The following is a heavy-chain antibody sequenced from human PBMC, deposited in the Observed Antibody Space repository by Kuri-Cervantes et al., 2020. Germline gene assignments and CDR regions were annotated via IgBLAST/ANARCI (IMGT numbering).Heavy chain of an antibody. V-gene: IGHV4-38-2*01. J-gene: IGHJ4*02. CDR1: GGSLSGYY. D-gene: IGHD6-13*01. CDR3: ARPSIAAAGRDY. Sequence: SETLSLTCAVYGGSLSGYYWGWIRQPPGKGLEWIGSIYHSGSTYYNPSLKSRVTISVDTSKNQFSLKLSSVTAADTAVYYCARPSIAAAGRDYWGQGTLVTVSS. CDR2: IYHSGST.